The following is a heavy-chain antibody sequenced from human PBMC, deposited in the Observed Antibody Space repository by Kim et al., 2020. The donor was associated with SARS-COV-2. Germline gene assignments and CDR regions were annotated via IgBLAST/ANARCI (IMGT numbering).Heavy chain of an antibody. CDR3: ARARYTRYYYDSSGYYYA. CDR2: IYHSGST. Sequence: SETLSLTCAVSGGSISSSNWWSWVRQPPGKGLEWIGEIYHSGSTNYNPSLKSRVTISVDKSKNQFSLKLSSVTAADTAVYYCARARYTRYYYDSSGYYYAWGQGTLVTVSS. J-gene: IGHJ5*02. CDR1: GGSISSSNW. D-gene: IGHD3-22*01. V-gene: IGHV4-4*02.